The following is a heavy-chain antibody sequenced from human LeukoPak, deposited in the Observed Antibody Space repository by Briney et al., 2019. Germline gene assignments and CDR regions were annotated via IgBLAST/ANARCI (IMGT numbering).Heavy chain of an antibody. CDR1: GFTFSSYA. CDR3: ANRGVPAAFDY. J-gene: IGHJ4*02. D-gene: IGHD2-2*01. V-gene: IGHV3-23*01. Sequence: PGGSPRLSCAASGFTFSSYAMSWVRQAPGKGLEWVSAISGSGGNTYYADSVKGRFTISRDNSKNTLYLQMYSLRAEDTAVYYCANRGVPAAFDYWGQGTLVTVSS. CDR2: ISGSGGNT.